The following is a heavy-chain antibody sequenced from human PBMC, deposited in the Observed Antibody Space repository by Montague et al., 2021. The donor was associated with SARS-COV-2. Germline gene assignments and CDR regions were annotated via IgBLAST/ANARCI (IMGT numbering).Heavy chain of an antibody. V-gene: IGHV2-5*02. CDR3: AHRRGLPDAPGLVDP. Sequence: PALVKPTQTLTLTCTFSGFSFSTGGEGVGWIRQPPGKALEWLALIYWDDDKRYSPSLKSRLTITKDTSKNQVVLTMTNMDPVDTATYYCAHRRGLPDAPGLVDPWGQGTLVTVSS. CDR1: GFSFSTGGEG. D-gene: IGHD2-2*01. J-gene: IGHJ5*02. CDR2: IYWDDDK.